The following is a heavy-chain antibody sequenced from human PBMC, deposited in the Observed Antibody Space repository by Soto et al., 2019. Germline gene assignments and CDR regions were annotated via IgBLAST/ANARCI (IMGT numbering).Heavy chain of an antibody. D-gene: IGHD1-1*01. CDR3: AKYDPLYGLAV. Sequence: SETLSLTCTVSGGSISRSSYYWGWIRQPPGKGLEWIGSIYYSGSTYYNASLKSRVSILVEMSKNQFSLKVSSVTAADTAVYYCAKYDPLYGLAVWGQGTTVTVSS. CDR1: GGSISRSSYY. J-gene: IGHJ6*02. CDR2: IYYSGST. V-gene: IGHV4-39*01.